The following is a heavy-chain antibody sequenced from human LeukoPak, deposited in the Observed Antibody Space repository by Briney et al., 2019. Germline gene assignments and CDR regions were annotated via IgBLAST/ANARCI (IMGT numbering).Heavy chain of an antibody. D-gene: IGHD3-22*01. CDR1: GFTYSSYG. CDR2: IRYDGSNK. V-gene: IGHV3-30*02. CDR3: AAVDYYDSRGSPLDY. Sequence: GGSLRLSCAASGFTYSSYGMHWVRQAPGKGLEWVAFIRYDGSNKYYADSVKGRFTISRDNSKNTLYLQMNSLRAEDTAVYYCAAVDYYDSRGSPLDYWGQGTLVTVSS. J-gene: IGHJ4*02.